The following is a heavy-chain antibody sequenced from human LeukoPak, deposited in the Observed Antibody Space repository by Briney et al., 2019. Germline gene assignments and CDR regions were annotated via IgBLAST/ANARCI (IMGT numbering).Heavy chain of an antibody. Sequence: PSETLSLTCAVSGGSISSYYWSWIRQPPGKGLEWIGYIHYSGSTNYNPSLKSRVTISVDTSKNQFSLKLSSVTAADTAVYYCASPDAMIGAFGAFDIWGQGTMVTVSS. V-gene: IGHV4-59*08. CDR1: GGSISSYY. CDR3: ASPDAMIGAFGAFDI. CDR2: IHYSGST. J-gene: IGHJ3*02. D-gene: IGHD3-22*01.